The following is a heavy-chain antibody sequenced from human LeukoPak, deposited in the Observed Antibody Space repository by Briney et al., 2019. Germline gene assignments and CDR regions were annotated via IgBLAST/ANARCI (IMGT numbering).Heavy chain of an antibody. J-gene: IGHJ4*02. V-gene: IGHV3-74*01. D-gene: IGHD7-27*01. CDR1: GFTFTSHW. CDR3: VRGDWGPGH. Sequence: GGSLRLSCAASGFTFTSHWMHWVRQAPGKGLVWVSNINNDGTFTSYADSVKGRFTISRDNVMNTLYLQMNSLRAEDTAVYYCVRGDWGPGHWGQGTLVTVSS. CDR2: INNDGTFT.